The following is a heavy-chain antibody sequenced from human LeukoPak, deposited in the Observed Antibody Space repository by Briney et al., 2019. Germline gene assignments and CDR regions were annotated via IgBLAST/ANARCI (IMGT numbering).Heavy chain of an antibody. D-gene: IGHD5-18*01. CDR2: ISSGSKYI. J-gene: IGHJ4*02. Sequence: GSLRLSCAASGFTFSSYSMNWVRQAPGKGLEWVSSISSGSKYIYNADSVKGRFTISRDNAKNSLYLQMNSLRAEDTAVYYCARALSYSYGSMDFWGQGTLVIVSS. CDR3: ARALSYSYGSMDF. V-gene: IGHV3-21*01. CDR1: GFTFSSYS.